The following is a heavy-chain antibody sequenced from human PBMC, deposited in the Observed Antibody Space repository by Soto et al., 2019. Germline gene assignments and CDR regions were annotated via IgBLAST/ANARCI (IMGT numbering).Heavy chain of an antibody. J-gene: IGHJ6*02. CDR2: ISSSSSTI. CDR1: GFTFSSYS. D-gene: IGHD1-1*01. V-gene: IGHV3-48*02. Sequence: EVQLVESGGGLVQPGGSLRLSCAASGFTFSSYSMNWVRQAPGKGLEWVSYISSSSSTIYYADSVKGRFTISRDNAKNSLYLQMNSLRDEDTAVYYCASSTGKPGRRDYYYGMDVWGHGTTVTVSS. CDR3: ASSTGKPGRRDYYYGMDV.